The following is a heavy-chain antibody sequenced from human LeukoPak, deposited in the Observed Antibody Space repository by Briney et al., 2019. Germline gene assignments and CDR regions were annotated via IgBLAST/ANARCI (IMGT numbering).Heavy chain of an antibody. V-gene: IGHV3-48*03. Sequence: GGSLRLSCAASGFTFSSYEMNWVRQAPGKGLEWVSYISSSGSTIYYADSVKGRFTISRDNAKNSLYLQMNSLRAEDTAVYYCARDSPSSGPGNYHYFDYWGQGTLVTVSS. CDR3: ARDSPSSGPGNYHYFDY. CDR1: GFTFSSYE. D-gene: IGHD1-7*01. CDR2: ISSSGSTI. J-gene: IGHJ4*02.